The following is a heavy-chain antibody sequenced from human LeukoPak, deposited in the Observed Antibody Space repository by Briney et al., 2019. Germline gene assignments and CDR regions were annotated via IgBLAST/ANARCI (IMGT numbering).Heavy chain of an antibody. V-gene: IGHV1-46*01. CDR1: GYTFTSYY. J-gene: IGHJ4*02. CDR3: AREWGNKGFDY. CDR2: INPSGGST. D-gene: IGHD7-27*01. Sequence: ASVKVSCKASGYTFTSYYMHWVRQAPGQGLEWMGIINPSGGSTSYAQKLQGRVTMTRDTSTSTVYMELSSLRSEDTAVFYCAREWGNKGFDYWGQGTLVTVSS.